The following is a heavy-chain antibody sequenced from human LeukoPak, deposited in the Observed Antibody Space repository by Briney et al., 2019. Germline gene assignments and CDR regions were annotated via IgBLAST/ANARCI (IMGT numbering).Heavy chain of an antibody. CDR1: GFTFSSYA. D-gene: IGHD6-19*01. Sequence: GGSLRLSCAASGFTFSSYAMSWVRQAPGKGLEWVSTISGSGGITYYADSVKGRFTISRDNSKNTLYLQMNSLRAEDTAVYYCAKPSESSGWYMIGEWYYFDYWGQGTLVTVSS. CDR3: AKPSESSGWYMIGEWYYFDY. J-gene: IGHJ4*02. CDR2: ISGSGGIT. V-gene: IGHV3-23*01.